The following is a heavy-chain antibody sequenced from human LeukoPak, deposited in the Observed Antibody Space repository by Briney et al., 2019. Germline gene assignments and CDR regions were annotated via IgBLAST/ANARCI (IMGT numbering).Heavy chain of an antibody. CDR1: GFTFDDYA. J-gene: IGHJ6*02. CDR2: ISWNSGSI. CDR3: AGLKGVRGLSYGMDV. D-gene: IGHD3-10*01. Sequence: GGSLRLSCAASGFTFDDYAMHWVRQAPGKGLEWVSGISWNSGSIGYADSVKGRFTISRDNAKNSLYLQMNSLRAEDTALYYCAGLKGVRGLSYGMDVWGQGTTVTVSS. V-gene: IGHV3-9*01.